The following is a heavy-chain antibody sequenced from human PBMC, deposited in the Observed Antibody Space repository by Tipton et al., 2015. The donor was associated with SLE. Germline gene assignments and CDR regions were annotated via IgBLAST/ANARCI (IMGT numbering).Heavy chain of an antibody. Sequence: TLSLTCTVSDVSFSTYYWSWIRQPPGKRLEWIGNIFYSGSTKYNPSLKSRVSISVDTSKNQFSLKLSSVTAADTAVYYCARTDVTYYYDSSGYPPLYYFDYWGQGTLVTVSS. V-gene: IGHV4-59*08. D-gene: IGHD3-22*01. J-gene: IGHJ4*02. CDR1: DVSFSTYY. CDR2: IFYSGST. CDR3: ARTDVTYYYDSSGYPPLYYFDY.